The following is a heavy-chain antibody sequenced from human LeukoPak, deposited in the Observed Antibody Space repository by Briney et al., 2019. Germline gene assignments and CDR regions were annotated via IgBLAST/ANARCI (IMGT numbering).Heavy chain of an antibody. CDR3: ARAPTYYYDSSGGSAFDI. Sequence: PSETLSLTCTVSGGSISSGDYYWSWIRQPPGKGLEWIGYIYYSGSTYYNPSLKSRVTISVDTSKNQFSLKLSSVTAADTAVYYCARAPTYYYDSSGGSAFDIWGQGTMVTVSS. V-gene: IGHV4-30-4*01. J-gene: IGHJ3*02. D-gene: IGHD3-22*01. CDR1: GGSISSGDYY. CDR2: IYYSGST.